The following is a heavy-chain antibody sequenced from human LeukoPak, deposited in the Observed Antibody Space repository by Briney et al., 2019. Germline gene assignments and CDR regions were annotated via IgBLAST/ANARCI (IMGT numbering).Heavy chain of an antibody. J-gene: IGHJ4*02. CDR3: ARENPSGYYNRPIDY. CDR1: GGSISSSNYY. D-gene: IGHD3-22*01. CDR2: IYYSGSI. Sequence: PSETLSLTCTVSGGSISSSNYYWSWIRQPPGKGLEWIGDIYYSGSIKYNPSLKSRVTMSVDTSKNQFSLKLSSVTAADTAIYYCARENPSGYYNRPIDYWGQGTLVTVSS. V-gene: IGHV4-61*01.